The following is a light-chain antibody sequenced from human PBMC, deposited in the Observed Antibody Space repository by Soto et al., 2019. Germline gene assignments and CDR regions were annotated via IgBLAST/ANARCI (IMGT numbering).Light chain of an antibody. CDR2: SNN. V-gene: IGLV1-44*01. CDR3: AAWDDNLNGFA. CDR1: SSNIGSNT. Sequence: QSVLTQPPSASGTPGQRVTISCSGGSSNIGSNTVNWYQQLPGTAPKLLIYSNNQRPSGVPDRFSVSKSGTSASLAISGLQSEDEADYYCAAWDDNLNGFAFGIGTKLTVL. J-gene: IGLJ1*01.